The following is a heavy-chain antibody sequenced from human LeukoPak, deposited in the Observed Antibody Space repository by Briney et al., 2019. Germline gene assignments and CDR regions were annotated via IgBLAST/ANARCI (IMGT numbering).Heavy chain of an antibody. D-gene: IGHD5-18*01. Sequence: SETLSLTCTVYGLSLNNYYWTWIRQPPGKGLEWIGELNQSVNTNYNSSLKSRVTISVDTSKNQFSLKLSSVTAADTAVYYCAREGGYSYDYWGQGTLVTVSS. CDR2: LNQSVNT. V-gene: IGHV4-34*01. CDR1: GLSLNNYY. J-gene: IGHJ4*02. CDR3: AREGGYSYDY.